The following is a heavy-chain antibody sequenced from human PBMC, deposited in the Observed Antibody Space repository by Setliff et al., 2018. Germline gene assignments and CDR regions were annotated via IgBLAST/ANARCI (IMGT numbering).Heavy chain of an antibody. CDR3: ARDSRGLVPAAIEGSYYYYGMDV. V-gene: IGHV7-4-1*02. Sequence: ASVKVSCKASGYTFTSYYMHWVRQAPGQGLEWMGWINTNTGNPTYAQGFTGRFVFSLDTSVSTAYLQISSLKAEDTAVYYCARDSRGLVPAAIEGSYYYYGMDVWGQGTTVTVSS. J-gene: IGHJ6*02. D-gene: IGHD2-2*02. CDR1: GYTFTSYY. CDR2: INTNTGNP.